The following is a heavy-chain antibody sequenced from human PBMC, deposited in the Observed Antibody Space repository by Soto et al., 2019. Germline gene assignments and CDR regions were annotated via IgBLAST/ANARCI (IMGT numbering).Heavy chain of an antibody. V-gene: IGHV3-30*04. J-gene: IGHJ4*02. CDR1: GFTFSSYA. CDR2: ISYDGSNK. Sequence: QVQLVESGGGVVQPGRSLRLSCAASGFTFSSYAMHWVRQAPGKGLEWVAVISYDGSNKYYADSVKGRFTISRDNSKNTLYLQMNSLRAEDTAVYYCAKDSGSGSYFIFWGQGTLVTVSS. CDR3: AKDSGSGSYFIF. D-gene: IGHD3-10*01.